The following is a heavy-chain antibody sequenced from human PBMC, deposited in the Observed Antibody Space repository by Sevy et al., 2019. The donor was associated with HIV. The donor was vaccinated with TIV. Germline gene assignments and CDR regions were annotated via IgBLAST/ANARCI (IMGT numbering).Heavy chain of an antibody. CDR1: GFTFNFHG. CDR3: ARETDNSARWLDP. J-gene: IGHJ5*02. V-gene: IGHV3-30*02. D-gene: IGHD4-4*01. CDR2: IWHDGSNK. Sequence: GGSLILSCAASGFTFNFHGMHWVRQAPGKGLEWVAFIWHDGSNKYMADSVKGRFTISRDNSKNTLFLQMNSLTVEDTAVDYCARETDNSARWLDPWGQGTLVTVSS.